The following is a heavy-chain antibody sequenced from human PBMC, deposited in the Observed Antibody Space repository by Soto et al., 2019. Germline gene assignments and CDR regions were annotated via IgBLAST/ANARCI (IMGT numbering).Heavy chain of an antibody. CDR3: ARELDGYSIDY. D-gene: IGHD4-4*01. V-gene: IGHV3-48*01. J-gene: IGHJ4*02. CDR1: GFTFSSYS. Sequence: PGGSLGLSCAASGFTFSSYSMNWVRQAPGKGLEWVSYISSSSSTIYYADSVKGRFTISRDNAKNSLFLQMNSLRAEDTAVYYCARELDGYSIDYWGQGTLVTVSS. CDR2: ISSSSSTI.